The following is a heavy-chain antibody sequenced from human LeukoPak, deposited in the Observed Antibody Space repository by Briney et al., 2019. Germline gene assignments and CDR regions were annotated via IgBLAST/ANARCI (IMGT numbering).Heavy chain of an antibody. D-gene: IGHD3-22*01. CDR2: MNPNSGNT. Sequence: ASVKVSCKASGYTFTSYDINWVRQATGQGLEWMGWMNPNSGNTGYAQKFQGRVTMTRNTSISTAYMELSSLRPEDTAVYYCARGPNYDSSGYYFYYYYMDVWGKGTTVTVSS. V-gene: IGHV1-8*01. CDR3: ARGPNYDSSGYYFYYYYMDV. J-gene: IGHJ6*03. CDR1: GYTFTSYD.